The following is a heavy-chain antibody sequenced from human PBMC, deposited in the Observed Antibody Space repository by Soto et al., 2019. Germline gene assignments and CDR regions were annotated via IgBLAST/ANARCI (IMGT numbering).Heavy chain of an antibody. Sequence: EVQLVESGGGLVQPGGSLRLSCAASGFTFSSYSMNWVRQAPGKGLEWVSYISSSSSTIYYADSVKGRFTISRDNAKNSLYLQMNSLRAEDTAGYYCARVEVTTVTTVDYWGQGTLVTVSS. V-gene: IGHV3-48*01. CDR1: GFTFSSYS. D-gene: IGHD4-4*01. J-gene: IGHJ4*02. CDR3: ARVEVTTVTTVDY. CDR2: ISSSSSTI.